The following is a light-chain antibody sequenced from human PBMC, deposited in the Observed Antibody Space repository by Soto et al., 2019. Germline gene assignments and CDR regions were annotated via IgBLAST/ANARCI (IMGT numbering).Light chain of an antibody. Sequence: ILVTQSPGPQYLSPGERATLSCRASQSVSNNYLAWYQQKPGQAPRLLIYGASTRATGIPARFSGSGSGTDFTLTIIRLEPEDFAMYYCQQDVTSGITFGQGTRLENK. J-gene: IGKJ5*01. CDR2: GAS. CDR1: QSVSNNY. CDR3: QQDVTSGIT. V-gene: IGKV3-20*01.